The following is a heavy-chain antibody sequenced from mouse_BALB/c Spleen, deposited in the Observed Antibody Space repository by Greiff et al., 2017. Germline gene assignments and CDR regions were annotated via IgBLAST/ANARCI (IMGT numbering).Heavy chain of an antibody. CDR1: GYTFTSYW. CDR2: INPSTGYT. V-gene: IGHV1-7*01. J-gene: IGHJ2*01. CDR3: ARSDYSMITTCYFDY. D-gene: IGHD2-4*01. Sequence: VQLQQSGAELAKPGASVKMSCKASGYTFTSYWMHWVKQRPGQGLEWIGYINPSTGYTEYNQKFKDKATLTADKSSSTAYMQLSSLTSEDSAVYYCARSDYSMITTCYFDYWGQGTTLTVSS.